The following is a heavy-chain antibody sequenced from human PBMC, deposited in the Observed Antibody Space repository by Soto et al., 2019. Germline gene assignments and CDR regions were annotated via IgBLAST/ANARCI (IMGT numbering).Heavy chain of an antibody. D-gene: IGHD3-22*01. Sequence: SETLPLTCTVSGGSISSGGYYWSWIRRHPGKGLEGFGYIYYSGSTYYNPSLKSRVTISVDTSKNQFSLKLSSVTAADTAVYYCAREGYYDSSGLVPLYYWGQGTLVTVS. CDR3: AREGYYDSSGLVPLYY. CDR2: IYYSGST. CDR1: GGSISSGGYY. J-gene: IGHJ4*02. V-gene: IGHV4-31*03.